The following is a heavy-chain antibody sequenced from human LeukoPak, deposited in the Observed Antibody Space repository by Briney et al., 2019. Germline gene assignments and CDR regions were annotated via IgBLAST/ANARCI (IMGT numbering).Heavy chain of an antibody. D-gene: IGHD6-6*01. Sequence: SETLSLTCAAYGGSFSGYYWSWIRQPPGKGLEWIGEINHSGSTNYNPSLKSRVTISVDTSKNQFSLKLSSVTAADTAVYYCASQLGEQLGWDHMDVWGKGTTVTVSS. CDR2: INHSGST. V-gene: IGHV4-34*01. CDR1: GGSFSGYY. J-gene: IGHJ6*03. CDR3: ASQLGEQLGWDHMDV.